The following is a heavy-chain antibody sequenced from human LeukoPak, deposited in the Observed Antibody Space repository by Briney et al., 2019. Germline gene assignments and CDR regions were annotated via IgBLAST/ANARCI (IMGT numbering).Heavy chain of an antibody. CDR1: GGSISSSSYY. CDR3: ARPEYSYGPFDY. D-gene: IGHD5-18*01. J-gene: IGHJ4*02. CDR2: IYYSGSI. V-gene: IGHV4-39*01. Sequence: PSETLSLTCTVSGGSISSSSYYWGWIRQPPGKGLEWIGSIYYSGSIYYNPSLKSRVTISVDTSKNQFSLKLSSVTAADTAVYYCARPEYSYGPFDYWGQGTLVTVSS.